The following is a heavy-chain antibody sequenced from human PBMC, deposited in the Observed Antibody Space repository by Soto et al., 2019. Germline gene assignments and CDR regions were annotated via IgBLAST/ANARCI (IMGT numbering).Heavy chain of an antibody. D-gene: IGHD3-10*01. J-gene: IGHJ4*02. Sequence: GGSLRLSCAASGFTFSSYWMSWVRQAPGKGLEWEANIKQDGSEKYYVDSVKGRFTISRDNAKNSLYLQMNSLRAEDTAVYYCARDAGYYGSGYYFDYWGQGTLVTVSS. V-gene: IGHV3-7*03. CDR3: ARDAGYYGSGYYFDY. CDR1: GFTFSSYW. CDR2: IKQDGSEK.